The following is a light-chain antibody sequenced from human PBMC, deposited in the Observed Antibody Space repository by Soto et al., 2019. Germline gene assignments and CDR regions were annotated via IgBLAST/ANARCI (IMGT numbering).Light chain of an antibody. V-gene: IGKV1-5*01. CDR1: QSVSGW. Sequence: DIQRTKTPSTLSASVGDTVTVTCRASQSVSGWLAWYQQKPGEAPKLLIYDASALPRGVPSRFSGSGSGTKFTLTIASLQADDFATYYCHQYETFSGTFGPGTKVDIK. J-gene: IGKJ1*01. CDR2: DAS. CDR3: HQYETFSGT.